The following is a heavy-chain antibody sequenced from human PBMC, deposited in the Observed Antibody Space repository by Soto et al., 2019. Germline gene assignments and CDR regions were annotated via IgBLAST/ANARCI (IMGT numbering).Heavy chain of an antibody. CDR1: GGTFSSYA. D-gene: IGHD3-16*01. Sequence: QVQLVQSGAEVKKPGSSVQVSCKASGGTFSSYAISWVRQAPGQGLEWMGGIIPIFGTANYAQKFQGRVTITADESTSTAYMELSSLRSEDTAVYYCARDLSWGGYYYYCGMDVWGQGTTVTVSS. V-gene: IGHV1-69*01. J-gene: IGHJ6*02. CDR3: ARDLSWGGYYYYCGMDV. CDR2: IIPIFGTA.